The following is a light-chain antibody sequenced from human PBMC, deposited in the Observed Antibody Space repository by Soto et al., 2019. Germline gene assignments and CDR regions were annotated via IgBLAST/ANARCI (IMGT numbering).Light chain of an antibody. V-gene: IGKV1-5*01. J-gene: IGKJ2*01. Sequence: DIQLTQSPSTLSASVGDRITITCRASQSIGTWLAWYQHRPGEGPKLLIHDASSLESGVPSRFSGSGSGTDFTLKISRVEAEDVGVYYCMQALQTPGYTFGQGTKLEIK. CDR2: DAS. CDR1: QSIGTW. CDR3: MQALQTPGYT.